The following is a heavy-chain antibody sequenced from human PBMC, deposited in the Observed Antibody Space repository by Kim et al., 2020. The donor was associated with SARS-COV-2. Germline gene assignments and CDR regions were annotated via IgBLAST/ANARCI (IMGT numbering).Heavy chain of an antibody. CDR3: ARVRLKFSYRWQGAFDI. D-gene: IGHD2-15*01. CDR1: GGSFSGYY. Sequence: SETLSLTCAVYGGSFSGYYWSWIRQPPGKGLEWIGEINHSGSTNYNPSLKSRVTISVDTSKNQFSLKLSSVTAADTAVYYCARVRLKFSYRWQGAFDIWGQGTMVTVSS. J-gene: IGHJ3*02. CDR2: INHSGST. V-gene: IGHV4-34*01.